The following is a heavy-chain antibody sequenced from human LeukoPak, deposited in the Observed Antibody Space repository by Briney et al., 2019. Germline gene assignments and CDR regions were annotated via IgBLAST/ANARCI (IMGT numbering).Heavy chain of an antibody. D-gene: IGHD3-22*01. CDR2: IYYSGST. CDR1: GGSISSYY. V-gene: IGHV4-59*01. J-gene: IGHJ3*02. CDR3: ARVGNYYDSSGTNAFDT. Sequence: PSETLSLTCTVSGGSISSYYWSWIRQPPGKGLEWIGYIYYSGSTNYNPSLKSRVTISVDTSKNQFSLKLSSVTAADTAVYYCARVGNYYDSSGTNAFDTWGQGTMVTVSS.